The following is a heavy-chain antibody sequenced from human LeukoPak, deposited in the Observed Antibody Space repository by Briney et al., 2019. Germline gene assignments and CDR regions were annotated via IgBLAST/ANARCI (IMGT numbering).Heavy chain of an antibody. CDR1: GYTLTELS. V-gene: IGHV1-24*01. CDR3: ARGPYDIVVVPAAIREGYYYYMDV. J-gene: IGHJ6*03. D-gene: IGHD2-2*02. Sequence: ASVKVSCKVSGYTLTELSMHWVRQAPGKGLEWMGGFDPEDGETIYAQKFQGRVTMTEDTSTDTAYMELSSLRSEDTAVYYCARGPYDIVVVPAAIREGYYYYMDVWGKGTTVTVSS. CDR2: FDPEDGET.